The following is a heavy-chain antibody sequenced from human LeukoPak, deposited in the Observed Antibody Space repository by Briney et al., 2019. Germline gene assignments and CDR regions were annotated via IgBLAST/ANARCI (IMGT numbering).Heavy chain of an antibody. CDR3: AKDPKNIVATIYT. CDR1: GFIFSSYA. CDR2: ISGSGGST. J-gene: IGHJ5*02. V-gene: IGHV3-23*01. D-gene: IGHD5-12*01. Sequence: GGSLRLSCAASGFIFSSYAMSWVRQAPGKGLEWVSAISGSGGSTYYADSVKGRFTISRDNSKNTLYLQMNSLRAEDTAVYYCAKDPKNIVATIYTWGQGTLVTVSS.